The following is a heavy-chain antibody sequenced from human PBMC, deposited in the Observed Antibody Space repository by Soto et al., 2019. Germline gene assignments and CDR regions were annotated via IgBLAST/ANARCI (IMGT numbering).Heavy chain of an antibody. Sequence: VKVSCKVSGYTLTELSMHWVRQAPGKGLEWMGGFDPEDGETIYAQKFQGRVTMTEDTSTDTAYMELSSLRSEDTAVYYCATDGDCSSTSCHEFDYWGQGTLVTVSS. D-gene: IGHD2-2*01. V-gene: IGHV1-24*01. J-gene: IGHJ4*02. CDR2: FDPEDGET. CDR1: GYTLTELS. CDR3: ATDGDCSSTSCHEFDY.